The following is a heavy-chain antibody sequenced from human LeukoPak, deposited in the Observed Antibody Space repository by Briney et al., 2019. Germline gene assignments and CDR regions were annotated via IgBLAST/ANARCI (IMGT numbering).Heavy chain of an antibody. J-gene: IGHJ4*02. CDR2: ISGSGGST. Sequence: GGSLRLSCAASGFTFSSYAMSWVRQAPGKGLEWVSAISGSGGSTYYADSVKGRFTISRGNSKNTLYLQMNSLRAEDTAVYYCAKVNPMWGATGGYYFDYWGQGTLVTVSS. CDR3: AKVNPMWGATGGYYFDY. D-gene: IGHD1-26*01. V-gene: IGHV3-23*01. CDR1: GFTFSSYA.